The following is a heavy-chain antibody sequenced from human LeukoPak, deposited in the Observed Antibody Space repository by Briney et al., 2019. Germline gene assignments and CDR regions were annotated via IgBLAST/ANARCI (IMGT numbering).Heavy chain of an antibody. CDR1: GFTFSSYA. J-gene: IGHJ3*02. Sequence: GGSLRLSCAASGFTFSSYAMSWVRQAPGKGLEWVSAISGSDGSTYYADSVKGRFTISRDNSKNTLYLQMNSLRAEDTAVYYCAKGLGYLDAFDIWGQGTMVTVSS. CDR3: AKGLGYLDAFDI. V-gene: IGHV3-23*01. CDR2: ISGSDGST. D-gene: IGHD5-12*01.